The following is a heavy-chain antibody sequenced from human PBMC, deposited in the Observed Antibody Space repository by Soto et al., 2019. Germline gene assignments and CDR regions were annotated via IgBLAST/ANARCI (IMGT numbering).Heavy chain of an antibody. CDR3: ARVDSLTGYHY. CDR2: IYYTGSA. CDR1: GGAVSIGDFY. D-gene: IGHD3-9*01. J-gene: IGHJ1*01. Sequence: TLSVTGTVFGGAVSIGDFYCNWIRHPPGKGMGWIGYIYYTGSADYSPPLKSRVTISLDMSKNQFYLNLSSVTAADTAVYFCARVDSLTGYHYWGHG. V-gene: IGHV4-30-4*01.